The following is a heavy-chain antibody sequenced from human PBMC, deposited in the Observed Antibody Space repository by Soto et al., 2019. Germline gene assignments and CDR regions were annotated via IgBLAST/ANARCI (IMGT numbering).Heavy chain of an antibody. J-gene: IGHJ6*02. V-gene: IGHV3-7*01. CDR1: GFMFSTYL. Sequence: GGSLRLSCTASGFMFSTYLMSWVRQAPGKGLEWVADIRQGGNEKFYVDSVKGRFTISRDNAKKSLYLQMNSLRAEDTAVYYCARGGRITIFGVVTSYYYYGMDVWGQGTTVTVSS. CDR2: IRQGGNEK. D-gene: IGHD3-3*01. CDR3: ARGGRITIFGVVTSYYYYGMDV.